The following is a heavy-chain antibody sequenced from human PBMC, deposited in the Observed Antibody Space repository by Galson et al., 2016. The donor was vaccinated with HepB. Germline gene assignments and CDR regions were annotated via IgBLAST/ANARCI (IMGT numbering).Heavy chain of an antibody. Sequence: SLRLSCAASGFTFSSYGMHWVRQAPGKGLEWVAVIWYDGSDKYYADSVKGRFTISRDNSKNTLYLQMSSLRAEDTAVYYCAREGGYDFWSGYSFRVWYLDYWGQGALVTVSS. CDR2: IWYDGSDK. J-gene: IGHJ4*02. CDR1: GFTFSSYG. CDR3: AREGGYDFWSGYSFRVWYLDY. V-gene: IGHV3-33*01. D-gene: IGHD3-3*01.